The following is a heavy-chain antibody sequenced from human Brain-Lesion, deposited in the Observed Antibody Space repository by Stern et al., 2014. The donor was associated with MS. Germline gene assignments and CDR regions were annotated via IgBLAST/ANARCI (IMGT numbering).Heavy chain of an antibody. CDR2: IDGSTGVT. CDR1: GLTVSGFS. Sequence: EVQLVESGGGLVQPGGSLRLSCAASGLTVSGFSMSWVRQAPGKGLEWVSLIDGSTGVTYYADLVKGRFTISTANDKNSVYLQMNGLRVEDTALYYCVREDADPRDYWGQGTLVTVSS. V-gene: IGHV3-21*06. J-gene: IGHJ4*02. CDR3: VREDADPRDY.